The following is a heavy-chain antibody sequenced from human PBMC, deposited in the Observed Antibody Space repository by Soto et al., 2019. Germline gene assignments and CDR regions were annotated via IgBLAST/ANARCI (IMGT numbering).Heavy chain of an antibody. CDR3: AKEGRISRYYYYGMDV. CDR1: GFTFSSYG. D-gene: IGHD1-20*01. Sequence: QVQLVESGGGVVQPGRSLRLSCAASGFTFSSYGMHWVRQAPGKGLEWVAVISYDGSNKYYADSVKGRFTISRDNSKNXLYLQMNSLRAEDTAVYYCAKEGRISRYYYYGMDVWGQGTTVTVSS. V-gene: IGHV3-30*18. CDR2: ISYDGSNK. J-gene: IGHJ6*02.